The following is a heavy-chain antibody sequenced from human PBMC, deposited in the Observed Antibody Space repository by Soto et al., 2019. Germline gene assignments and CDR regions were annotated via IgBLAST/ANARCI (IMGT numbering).Heavy chain of an antibody. CDR3: ARGGNSGYVV. Sequence: SETLSLTCAVYGESLSGYYCSWIRQPPGKGLEWIGEINHRGSTTYNPSLKSRVTISVDTSKNQFSLKLSSVTAADTAVYYCARGGNSGYVVWGQGTLVTVSS. D-gene: IGHD5-12*01. J-gene: IGHJ4*02. CDR2: INHRGST. V-gene: IGHV4-34*01. CDR1: GESLSGYY.